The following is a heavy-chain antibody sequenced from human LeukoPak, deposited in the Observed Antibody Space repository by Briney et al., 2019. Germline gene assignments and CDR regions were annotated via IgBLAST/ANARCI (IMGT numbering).Heavy chain of an antibody. D-gene: IGHD1-7*01. Sequence: ASVKVSCKASGYTFTGYCMHWVRQAPGQGLEWMGWINPNSGGTNYAQKFQGRVTMTSDTSISTAYMELSRLRSDDTAVYYCARDPRTTDYYYYMDVWGKGTTVTVSS. V-gene: IGHV1-2*02. CDR3: ARDPRTTDYYYYMDV. CDR2: INPNSGGT. J-gene: IGHJ6*03. CDR1: GYTFTGYC.